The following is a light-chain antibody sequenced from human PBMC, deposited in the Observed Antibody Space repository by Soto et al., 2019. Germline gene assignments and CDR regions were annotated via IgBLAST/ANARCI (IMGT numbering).Light chain of an antibody. Sequence: DIQMPQSPSSLSASVGDRVTITCRASQTISAFLNWYQHKPGKAHELLIFSASKLQTGVPSRFSGRGSGTAFTLTITSLRPEEFATYYCKQTYSPPGTVGKGNKVDIK. CDR2: SAS. J-gene: IGKJ1*01. V-gene: IGKV1-39*01. CDR3: KQTYSPPGT. CDR1: QTISAF.